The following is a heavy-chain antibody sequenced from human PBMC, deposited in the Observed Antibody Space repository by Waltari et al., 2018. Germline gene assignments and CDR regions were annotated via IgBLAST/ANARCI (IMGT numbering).Heavy chain of an antibody. CDR1: GFTFSSYW. CDR2: IKQDGSEK. Sequence: EVQLVESGGGLVQPGGSLRISCAASGFTFSSYWMSWVRQAPGKGLEWVANIKQDGSEKYYVDSVKGRFTISRDNAKNSLYLQMNSMRAEDTAVYYCARVANEYSGYDPWYFDLWGRGTLVTVSS. V-gene: IGHV3-7*01. J-gene: IGHJ2*01. D-gene: IGHD5-12*01. CDR3: ARVANEYSGYDPWYFDL.